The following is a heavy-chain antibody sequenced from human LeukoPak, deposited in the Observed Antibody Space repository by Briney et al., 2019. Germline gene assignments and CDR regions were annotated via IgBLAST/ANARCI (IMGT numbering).Heavy chain of an antibody. D-gene: IGHD4-17*01. CDR3: ARDPATVTSYFDY. Sequence: GGSLRLSCAPSGFTLSRYGMHWVRQAPGKGLEWVALIWYDGSKEAYADSVKGRFTISKDFSKNTLYLEMNSLTAEDTAVYYCARDPATVTSYFDYWGQGTLVTVSS. CDR1: GFTLSRYG. J-gene: IGHJ4*02. V-gene: IGHV3-33*01. CDR2: IWYDGSKE.